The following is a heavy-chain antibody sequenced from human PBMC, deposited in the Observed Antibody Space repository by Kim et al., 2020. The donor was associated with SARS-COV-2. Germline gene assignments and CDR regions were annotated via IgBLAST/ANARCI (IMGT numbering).Heavy chain of an antibody. D-gene: IGHD3-22*01. CDR3: ASAPYYYDSSVPHDFDY. J-gene: IGHJ4*02. Sequence: VKGRFTISRDNSKNTLYLQMNSLRAEDTAVYYCASAPYYYDSSVPHDFDYWGQGTLVTVSS. V-gene: IGHV3-66*01.